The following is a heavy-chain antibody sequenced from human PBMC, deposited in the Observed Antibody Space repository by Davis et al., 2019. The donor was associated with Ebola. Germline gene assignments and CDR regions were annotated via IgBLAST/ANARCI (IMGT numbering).Heavy chain of an antibody. CDR3: ARGHSYGSMVYGMDV. CDR2: FSYGDNT. D-gene: IGHD5-18*01. J-gene: IGHJ6*02. Sequence: GSLRLSCTVSGASISSRSYYWGWIRQPPGKGLEWVGSFSYGDNTHYYNPSLRSRVTISVDTSRNQFSLKLSSATAADTAVYYCARGHSYGSMVYGMDVWGQGTTVTVSS. CDR1: GASISSRSYY. V-gene: IGHV4-39*01.